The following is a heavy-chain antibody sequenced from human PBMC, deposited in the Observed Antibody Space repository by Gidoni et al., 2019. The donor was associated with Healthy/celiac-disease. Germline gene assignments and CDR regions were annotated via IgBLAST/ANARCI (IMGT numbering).Heavy chain of an antibody. V-gene: IGHV3-23*01. CDR3: AKGPFGSGVYYYYGMDV. CDR2: ISGSGSST. D-gene: IGHD2-8*01. Sequence: EVQLLESGGGLVQPGGSLRLSCAASGFTFSSYAMSWVRQAPGKGLERVSAISGSGSSTYYADSVKGRFTISRDNSKNTLYLQMNSLRAEDTAVYYCAKGPFGSGVYYYYGMDVWGQGTTVTVSS. J-gene: IGHJ6*02. CDR1: GFTFSSYA.